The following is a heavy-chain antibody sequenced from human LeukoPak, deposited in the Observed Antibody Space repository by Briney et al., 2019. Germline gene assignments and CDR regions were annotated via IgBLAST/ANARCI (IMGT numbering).Heavy chain of an antibody. J-gene: IGHJ3*02. Sequence: PGGSLRLSCAASGFTVSSNYMSWVRQAPGKGLEWVSVIYSGGSPYYADSVKGRFTNSRDNSKNTLYLQMNSLRAEDTAVYYCAREINYGDYSDFVPAFDIWGQGTIVTVSS. D-gene: IGHD4-17*01. V-gene: IGHV3-53*01. CDR3: AREINYGDYSDFVPAFDI. CDR1: GFTVSSNY. CDR2: IYSGGSP.